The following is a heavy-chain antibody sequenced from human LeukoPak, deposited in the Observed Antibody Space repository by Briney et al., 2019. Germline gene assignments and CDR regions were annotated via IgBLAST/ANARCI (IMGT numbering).Heavy chain of an antibody. CDR1: GGSISSSSYY. J-gene: IGHJ4*02. D-gene: IGHD3-10*01. CDR2: IYYSGST. CDR3: ARKHYGSGSYSAPYYFDY. Sequence: PSETLSLTCTVSGGSISSSSYYWGWIRQPPGKGLEWIGSIYYSGSTYYNPSLKSRVTISVDTSKNQFSLKLSSVTAADTAVYYCARKHYGSGSYSAPYYFDYWGQGTLVTVSS. V-gene: IGHV4-39*07.